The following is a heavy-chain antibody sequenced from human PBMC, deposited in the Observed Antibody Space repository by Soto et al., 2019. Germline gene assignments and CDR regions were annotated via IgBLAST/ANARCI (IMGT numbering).Heavy chain of an antibody. V-gene: IGHV3-33*01. Sequence: PGGSLRLSCAASGFTFSSYGMHWVRQAPGKGLEWVAIIWYDGSNKYYADPVKGRFTISRDNSKNTLYLQMNILRAEDTAVDYCARHHYAGGLLYYYGMDVWGQGTTVTVSS. CDR2: IWYDGSNK. D-gene: IGHD3-16*01. J-gene: IGHJ6*02. CDR3: ARHHYAGGLLYYYGMDV. CDR1: GFTFSSYG.